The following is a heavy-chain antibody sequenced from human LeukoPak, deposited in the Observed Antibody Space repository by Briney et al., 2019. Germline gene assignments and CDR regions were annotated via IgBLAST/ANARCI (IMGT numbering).Heavy chain of an antibody. J-gene: IGHJ4*02. D-gene: IGHD1-14*01. V-gene: IGHV1-8*01. CDR3: ARGRGSRSFDY. Sequence: ASVKVSCKASGYTFTSYDINWVRQATGQGLEWMGWMIVNSGNTGYAQKFQGRVTMTRSTSISTAYMELSSLRSDDTAVYYCARGRGSRSFDYWGQGTLVTVSS. CDR1: GYTFTSYD. CDR2: MIVNSGNT.